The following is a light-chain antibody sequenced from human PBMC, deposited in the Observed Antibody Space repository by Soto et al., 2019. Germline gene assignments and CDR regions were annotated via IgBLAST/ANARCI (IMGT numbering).Light chain of an antibody. CDR1: QGISSS. V-gene: IGKV1-9*01. J-gene: IGKJ5*01. CDR2: AAS. Sequence: DIQLTQSPSFLSASVGDRVTSTCRASQGISSSLAWYQQKPGEAPRLLIYAASTLQSGVPSRFSGSGYGTEFTLTISSLQPDDFASYYCQKLHNFPLTFGQGTRREIK. CDR3: QKLHNFPLT.